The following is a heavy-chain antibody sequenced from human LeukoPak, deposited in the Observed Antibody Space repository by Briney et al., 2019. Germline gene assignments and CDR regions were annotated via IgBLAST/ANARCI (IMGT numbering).Heavy chain of an antibody. CDR1: RFTFSNSW. CDR2: IKPDGSEK. CDR3: ARVGSTSRAPNS. Sequence: PGGSLRLSCAASRFTFSNSWMSWVRQAPGKGLEWVASIKPDGSEKYYVDSVKGRFAISRDNAKNSLYLQMNSLIADDTAIYYCARVGSTSRAPNSWGQGTLVTVSS. D-gene: IGHD2-2*01. V-gene: IGHV3-7*01. J-gene: IGHJ4*02.